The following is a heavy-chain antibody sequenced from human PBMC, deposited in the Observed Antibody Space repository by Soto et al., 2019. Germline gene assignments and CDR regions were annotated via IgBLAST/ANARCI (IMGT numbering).Heavy chain of an antibody. CDR3: ARPVDLDY. CDR1: GFTFSDFY. J-gene: IGHJ4*02. CDR2: ISLSRGYT. D-gene: IGHD2-15*01. Sequence: GSLRLSCVASGFTFSDFYMSWIRQAPGKGLEWVSYISLSRGYTKYADSVKGRFTISRDNAKNSLYLQMSSLRAEDTAVYYCARPVDLDYWGQGTLVTVSS. V-gene: IGHV3-11*06.